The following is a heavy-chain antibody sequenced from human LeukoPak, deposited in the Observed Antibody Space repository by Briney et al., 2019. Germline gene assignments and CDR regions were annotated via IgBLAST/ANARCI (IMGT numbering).Heavy chain of an antibody. V-gene: IGHV4-59*01. CDR3: ARDSGSYGTYLLGYCSGGSCYGAFDI. D-gene: IGHD2-15*01. CDR1: GGSISSYY. J-gene: IGHJ3*02. CDR2: IYYSGST. Sequence: PSETLSLTCTVSGGSISSYYWSWIRQPPGKGLEWIGYIYYSGSTNYNPSLKSRVTISVDTSKNQFSLKLSSVTAADTAVYYCARDSGSYGTYLLGYCSGGSCYGAFDIWGQGTMVTVSS.